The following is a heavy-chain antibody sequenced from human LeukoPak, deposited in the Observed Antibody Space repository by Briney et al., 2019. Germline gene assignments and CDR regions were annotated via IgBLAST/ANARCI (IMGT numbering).Heavy chain of an antibody. D-gene: IGHD6-19*01. CDR2: INPNSGGT. CDR3: ARDLGGGSGWYYFDY. V-gene: IGHV1-2*02. CDR1: GYTFTGYY. J-gene: IGHJ4*02. Sequence: ASVKVSCKASGYTFTGYYIHWVRQAPGQGLEWMGWINPNSGGTNYAQKFQGRVTMTRDTSINTAYMELSRLRSDDTAVYYCARDLGGGSGWYYFDYWGQGTLVTVSS.